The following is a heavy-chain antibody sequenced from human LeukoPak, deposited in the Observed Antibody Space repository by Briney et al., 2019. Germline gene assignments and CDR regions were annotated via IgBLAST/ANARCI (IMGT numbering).Heavy chain of an antibody. CDR1: GYTFSGYY. V-gene: IGHV1-2*02. CDR3: ARGYYDSSDYEYFQH. Sequence: ASVKVSCKASGYTFSGYYLHWVRQAPGQGLEWMGWINPNSGGTNSAQRFQGRVTMTRDTSIITAYMELSRLRSDDTAVYFCARGYYDSSDYEYFQHWGQGTLVTVSS. D-gene: IGHD3-22*01. CDR2: INPNSGGT. J-gene: IGHJ1*01.